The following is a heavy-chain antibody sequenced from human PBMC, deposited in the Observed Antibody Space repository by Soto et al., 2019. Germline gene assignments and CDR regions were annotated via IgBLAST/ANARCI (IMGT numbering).Heavy chain of an antibody. CDR1: GFTFSDYD. V-gene: IGHV3-30*18. J-gene: IGHJ4*02. Sequence: GGSLRLSCAASGFTFSDYDMHWFRQAPGKGLEWVAVISYDGSSKTYEDSVKGRFTISRDNSKSTLYLQMSSLRAEDTATYYWAKDERGTYFDCWGQGTLVTVSS. CDR3: AKDERGTYFDC. CDR2: ISYDGSSK. D-gene: IGHD1-1*01.